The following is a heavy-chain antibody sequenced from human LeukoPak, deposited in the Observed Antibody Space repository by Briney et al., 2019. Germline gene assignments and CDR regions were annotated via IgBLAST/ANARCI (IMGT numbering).Heavy chain of an antibody. D-gene: IGHD6-13*01. Sequence: GGSLRLSCAASGFTFSDYYMSWIRQAPGKGLEWVSYISSSGTTIYYADSVKGRFTISRDNAKNSLYLQMNSLRAEDTAVYYCARAPYIAAAGTSYYYYYMDVWGKGTTVTVSS. CDR3: ARAPYIAAAGTSYYYYYMDV. CDR2: ISSSGTTI. V-gene: IGHV3-11*01. CDR1: GFTFSDYY. J-gene: IGHJ6*03.